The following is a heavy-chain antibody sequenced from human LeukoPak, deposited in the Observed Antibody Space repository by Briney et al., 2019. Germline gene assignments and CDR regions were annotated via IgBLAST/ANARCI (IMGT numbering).Heavy chain of an antibody. J-gene: IGHJ3*02. V-gene: IGHV3-53*01. Sequence: ETLSLTCTVSGGSISSSSYYMSWVRQAPGKGLEWVSIIYSGGSTYYADSVKGRFTISRDNSKNTLYLQMNSLRAEDTAVYYCASPTNGYCSGGSCYPDAFDIWGQGTMVTVSS. CDR1: GGSISSSSYY. CDR3: ASPTNGYCSGGSCYPDAFDI. CDR2: IYSGGST. D-gene: IGHD2-15*01.